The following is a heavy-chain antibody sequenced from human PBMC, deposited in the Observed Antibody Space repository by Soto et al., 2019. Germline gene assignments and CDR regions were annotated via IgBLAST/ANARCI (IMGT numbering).Heavy chain of an antibody. CDR2: AYYRSRWSN. Sequence: PSHTLSLTCAISGDSVSSNSATWSWIMQSPSRGLEWLGRAYYRSRWSNDYAVSVKSRISINAETSQNHFSLQLNSVNPDDTAVYYCARLADGRGYFDFWGQGMLVTVSS. CDR3: ARLADGRGYFDF. D-gene: IGHD1-1*01. J-gene: IGHJ4*02. V-gene: IGHV6-1*01. CDR1: GDSVSSNSAT.